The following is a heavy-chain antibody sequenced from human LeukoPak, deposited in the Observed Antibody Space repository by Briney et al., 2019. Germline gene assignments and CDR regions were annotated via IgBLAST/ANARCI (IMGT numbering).Heavy chain of an antibody. D-gene: IGHD4-17*01. V-gene: IGHV3-49*03. J-gene: IGHJ4*02. Sequence: PGGSLRLSCSASGFTFDDYAVSWFRQAPGKGLEWVGFIRSKAFGGTPEYAASVRGRFTISRDDSKSIAYLQMNSLKTEDTAVYYCTRNTVTVHFDYWSQGTLVTVS. CDR2: IRSKAFGGTP. CDR1: GFTFDDYA. CDR3: TRNTVTVHFDY.